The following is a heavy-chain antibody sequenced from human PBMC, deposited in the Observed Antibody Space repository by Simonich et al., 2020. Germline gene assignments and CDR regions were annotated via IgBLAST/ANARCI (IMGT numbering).Heavy chain of an antibody. CDR1: GYTFTSYD. J-gene: IGHJ5*02. CDR3: ARARYCSSTSCYNWFDP. V-gene: IGHV1-8*03. Sequence: QVQLVQSGAEVKKPGASVKVSCKASGYTFTSYDINWVRQATGQEHEWMGWMNPNSGNTGYAQKFQGRVTITRNTSISTAYMELSSLRSEDTAVYYCARARYCSSTSCYNWFDPWGQGTLVTVSS. D-gene: IGHD2-2*01. CDR2: MNPNSGNT.